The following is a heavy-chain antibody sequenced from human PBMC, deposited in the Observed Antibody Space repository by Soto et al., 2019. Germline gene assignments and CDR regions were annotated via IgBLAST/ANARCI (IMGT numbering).Heavy chain of an antibody. CDR2: IDPSDSYT. D-gene: IGHD5-12*01. V-gene: IGHV5-10-1*01. CDR3: ARRRDGYNVHAFDI. CDR1: GYNFGTSW. J-gene: IGHJ3*02. Sequence: GESLKISCQGSGYNFGTSWISWVRQMPGKGLEWLGRIDPSDSYTNYNPSFEGHVTISVDKSINTAYLQWSSVKASDTALYFCARRRDGYNVHAFDIWGQGTMVTVSS.